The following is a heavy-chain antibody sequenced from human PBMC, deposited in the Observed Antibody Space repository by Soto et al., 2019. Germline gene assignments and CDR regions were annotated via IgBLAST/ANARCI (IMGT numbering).Heavy chain of an antibody. J-gene: IGHJ4*02. Sequence: PGEPLEIYSKVSGDSFAGYWITWVRQKPCKGLEWMGRIDPSDSQTYYSPSFRGHVTISVTKSITTVFLQWSSLRASDTAMYYCARQIYDSDTGPNFQYYFDSWGQGTPVTGSS. CDR1: GDSFAGYW. V-gene: IGHV5-10-1*01. CDR2: IDPSDSQT. D-gene: IGHD3-22*01. CDR3: ARQIYDSDTGPNFQYYFDS.